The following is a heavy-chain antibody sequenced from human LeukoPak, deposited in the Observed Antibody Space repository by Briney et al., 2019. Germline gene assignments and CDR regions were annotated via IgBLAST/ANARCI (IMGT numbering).Heavy chain of an antibody. D-gene: IGHD3-10*01. J-gene: IGHJ4*02. CDR3: ARVTTVRGVIIGY. CDR1: GYTFTSYA. Sequence: GASVKVSCKASGYTFTSYAMHWVRQAPGQGLEWMGWISAYNGNTNYAQKLQGRVTMTRNTSISTAYMELSSLRSEDTAVYYCARVTTVRGVIIGYWGQGTLVTVSS. V-gene: IGHV1-8*02. CDR2: ISAYNGNT.